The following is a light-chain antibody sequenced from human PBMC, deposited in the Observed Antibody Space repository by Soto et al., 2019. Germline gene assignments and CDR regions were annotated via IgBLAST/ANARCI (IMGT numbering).Light chain of an antibody. CDR2: DAS. CDR3: QQYDNLTIT. V-gene: IGKV1-33*01. J-gene: IGKJ5*01. Sequence: DIQMTQSPSSLSASVGDRVAITCEASQDISKYLNWYQQKPGKAPKLLIYDASNLETGVPSRFSGSGYGTDFTFTINSMQPEDIETYYCQQYDNLTITFGQGTRLEIK. CDR1: QDISKY.